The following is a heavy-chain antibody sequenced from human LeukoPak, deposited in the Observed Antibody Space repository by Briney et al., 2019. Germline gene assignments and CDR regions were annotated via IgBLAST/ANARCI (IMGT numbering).Heavy chain of an antibody. CDR3: AKSQRNDQQVVQRIDY. CDR2: ISGSGDTT. Sequence: GGSLRLSCTASRFTFSTYAMSWVRQAPGKGLEWVSSISGSGDTTYYTGSVKGRYTISRDNSKNALYLQMSSLRAEDTAVYYCAKSQRNDQQVVQRIDYWGQGTLVTVSS. CDR1: RFTFSTYA. V-gene: IGHV3-23*01. J-gene: IGHJ4*02. D-gene: IGHD2-2*01.